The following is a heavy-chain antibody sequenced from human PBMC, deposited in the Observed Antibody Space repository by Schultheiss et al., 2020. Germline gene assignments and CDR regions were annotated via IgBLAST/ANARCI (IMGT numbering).Heavy chain of an antibody. CDR3: ASLTLTWRRDY. CDR2: IYYSGST. Sequence: SETLSLTCTVSGGSISSYYWNWIRQPPGKGLEWIGYIYYSGSTYYNPSLKSRVTISVDTSKNQFSLKLSSVTAADTAVYYCASLTLTWRRDYWGQGTLVTVSS. V-gene: IGHV4-59*01. CDR1: GGSISSYY. J-gene: IGHJ4*02. D-gene: IGHD3-16*01.